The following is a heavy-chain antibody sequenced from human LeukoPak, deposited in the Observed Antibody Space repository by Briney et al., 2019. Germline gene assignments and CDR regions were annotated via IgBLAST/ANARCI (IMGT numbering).Heavy chain of an antibody. V-gene: IGHV4-39*07. CDR1: GGSISSSSYY. Sequence: SETLSLTCTVSGGSISSSSYYWGWIRQPPGKGLEWIGEIYHSGSTNYNPSLKSRVTISVDKSKNQFSLKLSSVTAADTAVYYCARGAGATTPNAFDIWGQGTMVTVSS. CDR3: ARGAGATTPNAFDI. J-gene: IGHJ3*02. D-gene: IGHD1-26*01. CDR2: IYHSGST.